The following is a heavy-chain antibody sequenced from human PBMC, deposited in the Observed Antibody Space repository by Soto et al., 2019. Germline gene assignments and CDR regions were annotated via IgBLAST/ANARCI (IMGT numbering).Heavy chain of an antibody. D-gene: IGHD6-19*01. J-gene: IGHJ4*02. V-gene: IGHV1-18*01. CDR2: ISAYNGNT. CDR1: GYTFTSYG. CDR3: ARSSSGYITSPQIY. Sequence: ASVKVSCKASGYTFTSYGISWVRQAPGQGLEWMGWISAYNGNTNYAQKLQGRVTMTTDTSTSTAYMELRSLRSDDTAVYYCARSSSGYITSPQIYWGQGPLVTVSS.